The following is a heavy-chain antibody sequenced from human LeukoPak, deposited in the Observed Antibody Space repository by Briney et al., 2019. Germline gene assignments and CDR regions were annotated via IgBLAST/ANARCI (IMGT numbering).Heavy chain of an antibody. D-gene: IGHD2-15*01. CDR3: LVILTEPTSPSPDGLDI. Sequence: GGSLRLSCAASGFTFSSYAMHWVRQVPGKGLVWVSRIDSDDGSTSYADSVRGRFTISRDNAKKTLYLQMNSLRVKDTAVYYCLVILTEPTSPSPDGLDIWGQGTMVTVSS. CDR1: GFTFSSYA. V-gene: IGHV3-74*01. CDR2: IDSDDGST. J-gene: IGHJ3*02.